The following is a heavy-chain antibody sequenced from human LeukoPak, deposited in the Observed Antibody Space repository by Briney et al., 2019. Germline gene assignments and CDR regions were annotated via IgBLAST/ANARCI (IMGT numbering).Heavy chain of an antibody. CDR3: AKDVLRLNYGYFDL. Sequence: GGSLRLSCAASGFTLSNYAMSWVRQGPGKGPEWVAGISYSSGRIYYLDSVKGRFTISRDNSRNTLYLQMKSLRAEDTAVYYCAKDVLRLNYGYFDLWGRGTLVSVSS. D-gene: IGHD3-16*01. J-gene: IGHJ2*01. V-gene: IGHV3-23*01. CDR2: ISYSSGRI. CDR1: GFTLSNYA.